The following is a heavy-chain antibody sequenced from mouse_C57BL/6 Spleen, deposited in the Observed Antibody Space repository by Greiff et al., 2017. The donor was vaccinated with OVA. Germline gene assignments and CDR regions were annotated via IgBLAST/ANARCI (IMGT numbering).Heavy chain of an antibody. CDR2: ISYDGSN. CDR3: ASFDGYFYWYFDV. Sequence: ESGPGLVKPSQSLSLTCSVTGYSITSGYYWNWIRQFPGNKLEWMGYISYDGSNNYNPSLKNRISITRDTSKNQFFLKLNSVTTEDTATYYCASFDGYFYWYFDVWGTGTTVTVSS. V-gene: IGHV3-6*01. CDR1: GYSITSGYY. J-gene: IGHJ1*03. D-gene: IGHD2-3*01.